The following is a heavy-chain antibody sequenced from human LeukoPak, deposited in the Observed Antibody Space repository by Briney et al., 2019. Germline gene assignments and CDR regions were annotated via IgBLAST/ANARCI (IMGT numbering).Heavy chain of an antibody. Sequence: GASVKVSCKASGYTFTSYGSSWVRQAPGQGLEWMGWISAYNGNTNYAQKLQGRVNMTTDTSTTTAYMELRSLRSDDTAVYYCARDFARVAQDSGDFQDYWGQGTLVTVSS. V-gene: IGHV1-18*01. D-gene: IGHD3-3*01. J-gene: IGHJ4*02. CDR1: GYTFTSYG. CDR2: ISAYNGNT. CDR3: ARDFARVAQDSGDFQDY.